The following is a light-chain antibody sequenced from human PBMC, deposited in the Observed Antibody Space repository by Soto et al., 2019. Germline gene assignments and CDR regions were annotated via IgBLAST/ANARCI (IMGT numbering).Light chain of an antibody. V-gene: IGLV2-23*01. Sequence: QSALTQPASVSGSPGQSITISCTGTSSDVGRYNLVSWYQQHPDKAPKLMVYDGNRRPSGVSNRFSGSKSGNTASLTISGLQADDEADYDCCSYAGSTTFNVFGPGTKLTV. CDR1: SSDVGRYNL. CDR3: CSYAGSTTFNV. CDR2: DGN. J-gene: IGLJ1*01.